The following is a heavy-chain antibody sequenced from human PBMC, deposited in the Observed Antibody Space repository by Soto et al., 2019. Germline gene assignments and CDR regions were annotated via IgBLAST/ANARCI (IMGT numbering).Heavy chain of an antibody. Sequence: ASVKVSCKASGYTFTSYGISWVRQAPGQGLEWMGWISAYNGNTNYAQKLQGRVTMTTDTSTSTAYMELRSLRSDDTAVYYCARDRYYGSGSYYILGENYYYYMDVWGKGTTVTVSS. D-gene: IGHD3-10*01. CDR3: ARDRYYGSGSYYILGENYYYYMDV. J-gene: IGHJ6*03. V-gene: IGHV1-18*01. CDR1: GYTFTSYG. CDR2: ISAYNGNT.